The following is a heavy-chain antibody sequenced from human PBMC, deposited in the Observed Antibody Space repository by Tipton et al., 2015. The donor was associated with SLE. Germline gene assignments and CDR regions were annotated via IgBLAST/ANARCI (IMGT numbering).Heavy chain of an antibody. CDR3: ARAVTTGLYWYFDL. Sequence: QLVQSGAEVKNPGASVKVSCKASAYTFTTYSISWVRQAPGQGLEWMGWISTYNGNTNYAQKLQGRVTMTTDTSTSTAYMELRSPRSDDTAVYYCARAVTTGLYWYFDLWGRGTLVTVSS. J-gene: IGHJ2*01. V-gene: IGHV1-18*01. CDR1: AYTFTTYS. D-gene: IGHD4-17*01. CDR2: ISTYNGNT.